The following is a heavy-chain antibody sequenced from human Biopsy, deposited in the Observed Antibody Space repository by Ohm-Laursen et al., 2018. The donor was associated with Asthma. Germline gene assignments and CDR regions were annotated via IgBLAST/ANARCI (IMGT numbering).Heavy chain of an antibody. Sequence: SLRLSCAASGFAVSRDYMFWVRQAPGKGLEWVSVIYSGGTSHTADSVRGRFTISGDYSKNTLYLQMHSLRVEDTAVYYCARGDSSGWSHYYFDYWGQGTLVTVSS. CDR3: ARGDSSGWSHYYFDY. V-gene: IGHV3-53*01. CDR2: IYSGGTS. D-gene: IGHD6-19*01. CDR1: GFAVSRDY. J-gene: IGHJ4*02.